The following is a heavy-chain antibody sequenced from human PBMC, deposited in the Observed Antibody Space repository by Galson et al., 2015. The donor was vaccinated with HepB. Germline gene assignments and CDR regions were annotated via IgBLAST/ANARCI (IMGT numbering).Heavy chain of an antibody. CDR3: TRERYSSGWSRAGAFDY. D-gene: IGHD6-19*01. CDR2: IRSKAYGGTT. V-gene: IGHV3-49*03. Sequence: SLRLSCAASGFTFGDYAMSWFRQAPGKGLEWVGFIRSKAYGGTTEYAASVKGRFTISRDDSKSIAYLQMNSLKTEDTAVYYCTRERYSSGWSRAGAFDYWGQGTLVTVSS. CDR1: GFTFGDYA. J-gene: IGHJ4*02.